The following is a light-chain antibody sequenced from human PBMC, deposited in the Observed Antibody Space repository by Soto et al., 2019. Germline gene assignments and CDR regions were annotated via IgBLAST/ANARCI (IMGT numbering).Light chain of an antibody. V-gene: IGKV1-8*01. Sequence: IRMTQSPSSLSASIGDRVTITCRASHGINNYLAWYQQKPGKAPKFLIYDASTLQSGVPSRFSGSGSGADFTLTIRNLQSEDFATYYCQQYYSYPLTFGGGTKVDIK. CDR3: QQYYSYPLT. CDR1: HGINNY. CDR2: DAS. J-gene: IGKJ4*01.